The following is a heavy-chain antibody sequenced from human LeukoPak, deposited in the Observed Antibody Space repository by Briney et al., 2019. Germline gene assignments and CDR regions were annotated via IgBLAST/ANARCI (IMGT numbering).Heavy chain of an antibody. V-gene: IGHV4-34*01. D-gene: IGHD2-15*01. CDR3: ARLRGYSGGFDP. CDR1: GGSFSGYY. CDR2: INHSGST. Sequence: SETLSLTCAVYGGSFSGYYWSWIRQPPGKGLEWIGEINHSGSTNYNPSLKSRVTISVDTSKNLFSLKLSSVTAADTAVYYCARLRGYSGGFDPWGQGTLVTVSS. J-gene: IGHJ5*02.